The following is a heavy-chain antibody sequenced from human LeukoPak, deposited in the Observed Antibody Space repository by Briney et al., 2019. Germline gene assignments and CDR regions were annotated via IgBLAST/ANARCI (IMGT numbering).Heavy chain of an antibody. D-gene: IGHD3-10*01. J-gene: IGHJ5*02. CDR3: ARGQAWFGDLFDP. Sequence: SETLSLTCTVSGGSISSYYRSWIRQPAGKGLEWIGRIYTSGSTNYNPSLKSRVTMSVDTSKNQFSLKLSSVTAADTAVYYCARGQAWFGDLFDPWGQGTLVTVSS. CDR2: IYTSGST. CDR1: GGSISSYY. V-gene: IGHV4-4*07.